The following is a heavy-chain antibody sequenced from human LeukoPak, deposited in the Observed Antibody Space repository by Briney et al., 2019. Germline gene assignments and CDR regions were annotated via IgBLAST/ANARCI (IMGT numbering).Heavy chain of an antibody. CDR2: IYSGGST. CDR1: GFTVSSNY. D-gene: IGHD3-10*01. J-gene: IGHJ6*03. Sequence: QPGGSLRLSCAASGFTVSSNYMSWVRQAPGKGLEWVSVIYSGGSTYYADSVKGRFTISRDNSKNTLYLQMNSLRAEDTAVYYCARVGSAYYYYMDVWGKGTTVTISS. V-gene: IGHV3-66*01. CDR3: ARVGSAYYYYMDV.